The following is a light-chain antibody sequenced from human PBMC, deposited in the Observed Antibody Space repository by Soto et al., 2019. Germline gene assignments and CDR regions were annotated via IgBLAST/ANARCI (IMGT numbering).Light chain of an antibody. CDR1: QTISSS. CDR2: AAS. CDR3: QQANSFPPT. J-gene: IGKJ5*01. V-gene: IGKV1-12*01. Sequence: IQMTQSPSSVSASVGDRVTISCRASQTISSSLAWYQQKPGQAPKLLIYAASKLQIGVPARFRGSGSATDFTLTISSLQPEDFATYYCQQANSFPPTFGQGTRLDIK.